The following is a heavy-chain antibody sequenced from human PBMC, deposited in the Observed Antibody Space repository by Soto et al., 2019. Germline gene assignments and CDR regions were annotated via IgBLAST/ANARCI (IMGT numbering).Heavy chain of an antibody. CDR1: GGSIGSSY. Sequence: QVQLQESGPGLVQPSETLSLTCTVSGGSIGSSYWSWIRQPPGKGLEWIAFIHDSGTTNYNPSLSGRPINQIDTPSQHFSLNVSSMTAADTPVYFCAWGGCGSCRFYLWGQGTPVTVSS. CDR2: IHDSGTT. CDR3: AWGGCGSCRFYL. V-gene: IGHV4-59*01. D-gene: IGHD3-16*01. J-gene: IGHJ5*02.